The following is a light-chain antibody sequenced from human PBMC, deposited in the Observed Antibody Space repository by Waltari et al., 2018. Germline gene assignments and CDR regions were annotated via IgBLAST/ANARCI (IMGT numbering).Light chain of an antibody. CDR2: CAS. V-gene: IGKV4-1*01. Sequence: DIVMTQSPDSLAVSLGERATINCKSSQSLLYNSNDKNYLAWYQQKPGQSPKLLIYCASTRQSGVPDLCSGIGSATDFTLTISSLQAEDVAVYYCQQYYSRRTFGQGTKVEIK. J-gene: IGKJ1*01. CDR1: QSLLYNSNDKNY. CDR3: QQYYSRRT.